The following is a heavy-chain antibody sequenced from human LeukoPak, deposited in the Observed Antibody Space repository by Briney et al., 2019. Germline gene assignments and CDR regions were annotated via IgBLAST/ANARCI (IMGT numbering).Heavy chain of an antibody. CDR1: GYTFTSYG. J-gene: IGHJ4*02. Sequence: GASVKVSCKASGYTFTSYGISRVRQAPGQGLEWMGWISAYNGNTNYAQKLQGRVTMTTDTSTSTAYMELRSLRSDDTAVYYCARDLPRYYYDSSGYSYFDYWGQGTLVTVSS. CDR3: ARDLPRYYYDSSGYSYFDY. V-gene: IGHV1-18*01. D-gene: IGHD3-22*01. CDR2: ISAYNGNT.